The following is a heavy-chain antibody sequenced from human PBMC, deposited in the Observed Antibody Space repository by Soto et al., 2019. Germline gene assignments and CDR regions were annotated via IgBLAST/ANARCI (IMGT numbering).Heavy chain of an antibody. V-gene: IGHV3-23*01. CDR2: ISGSGGST. D-gene: IGHD5-12*01. J-gene: IGHJ4*02. CDR3: AKYTVATITTDYDY. Sequence: PGGSLRLSCAASGFTFSSYAMSWVRQAPGKGLEWVSAISGSGGSTYYADSVKGRFTISRDNSKNTLYLQMNSLRAEDTAVYYCAKYTVATITTDYDYWGQGPLVTVSS. CDR1: GFTFSSYA.